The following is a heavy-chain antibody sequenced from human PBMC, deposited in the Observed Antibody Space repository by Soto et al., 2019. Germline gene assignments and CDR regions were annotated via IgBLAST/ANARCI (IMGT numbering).Heavy chain of an antibody. CDR2: ISDSGST. J-gene: IGHJ5*02. CDR3: ARRDRSGFPYWLDT. Sequence: SETLSLTCTVSGGSISDGYYWSWIRQHPGKGLEWIGSISDSGSTSYNPSLKSRLTISVDTSKNQFSLNLRSVTAADTAVYYCARRDRSGFPYWLDTWGQGTLVTVSS. D-gene: IGHD3-22*01. V-gene: IGHV4-31*03. CDR1: GGSISDGYY.